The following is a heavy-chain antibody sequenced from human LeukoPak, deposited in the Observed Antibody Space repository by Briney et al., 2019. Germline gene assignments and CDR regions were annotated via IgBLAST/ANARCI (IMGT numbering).Heavy chain of an antibody. Sequence: TSETLSLTCAVYGGSFSGYYWSWIRQPPGKGLEWIGYIYYSGSTNYNPSLKSRVTISVDTSKNQFSLKLSSVTTADTAVYYCARVGVRGVIIGHLDYWGQGTLVTVSS. CDR2: IYYSGST. J-gene: IGHJ4*02. CDR1: GGSFSGYY. V-gene: IGHV4-59*01. D-gene: IGHD3-10*01. CDR3: ARVGVRGVIIGHLDY.